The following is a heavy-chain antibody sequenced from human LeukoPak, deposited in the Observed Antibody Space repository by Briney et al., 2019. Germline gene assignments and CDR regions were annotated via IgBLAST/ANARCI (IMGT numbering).Heavy chain of an antibody. Sequence: PGGSLRLSCAASGFTFSSYAMGWVRQAPGKGLEWVSGISGSGGTTYYADSVKGRFTISRDTAKSSLYLQMNSLRAEDTAVYYCARDSESAVTSYFDFWGQGTLVTVSS. CDR2: ISGSGGTT. CDR1: GFTFSSYA. J-gene: IGHJ4*02. CDR3: ARDSESAVTSYFDF. D-gene: IGHD4-17*01. V-gene: IGHV3-23*01.